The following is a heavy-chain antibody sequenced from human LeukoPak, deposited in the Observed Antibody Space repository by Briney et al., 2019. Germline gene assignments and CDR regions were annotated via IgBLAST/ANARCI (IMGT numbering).Heavy chain of an antibody. CDR3: AKDNGPLMITLGGVVISYFDY. CDR1: GFIFSNYA. D-gene: IGHD3-16*01. V-gene: IGHV3-23*01. J-gene: IGHJ4*02. Sequence: GGSLRLSCAGSGFIFSNYAMSWVRQAPGKGLEWVSGIKGNGFDTYYADSVKGRFTVSRDNSKNTLSLQMNSLSAEDTAVYYCAKDNGPLMITLGGVVISYFDYWGQGALVTVSS. CDR2: IKGNGFDT.